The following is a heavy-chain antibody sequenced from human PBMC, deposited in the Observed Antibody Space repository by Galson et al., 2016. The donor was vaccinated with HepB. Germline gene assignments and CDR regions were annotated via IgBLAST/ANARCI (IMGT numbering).Heavy chain of an antibody. Sequence: SLRLSCAASGSTFSNAWMNWVRQAPGKGLEWVGRIKSKDAGGTTEYAAPEEGRFIISRDDSKNTLYLQMNSLKIEDTAVYCCTTSGGITWPPYWGQGTLVTVSS. J-gene: IGHJ4*02. CDR1: GSTFSNAW. CDR2: IKSKDAGGTT. D-gene: IGHD1-26*01. CDR3: TTSGGITWPPY. V-gene: IGHV3-15*07.